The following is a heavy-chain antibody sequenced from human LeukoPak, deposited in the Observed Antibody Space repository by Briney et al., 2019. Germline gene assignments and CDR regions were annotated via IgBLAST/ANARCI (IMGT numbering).Heavy chain of an antibody. Sequence: SETLSLTCTVSGGSISSYYWSWLRQPPGKGLEWLGYIYYSGSTNYNPSLKSRVTISVDTSKNQFSLKLSSVTAADTAVYYCALGYCSSTSCSDYYYGMDVWGQGTTVTVSS. J-gene: IGHJ6*02. CDR2: IYYSGST. CDR1: GGSISSYY. CDR3: ALGYCSSTSCSDYYYGMDV. D-gene: IGHD2-2*03. V-gene: IGHV4-59*01.